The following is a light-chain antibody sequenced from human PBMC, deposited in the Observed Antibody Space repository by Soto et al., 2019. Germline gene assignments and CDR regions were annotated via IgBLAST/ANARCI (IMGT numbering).Light chain of an antibody. CDR3: SSHAGINNVV. CDR1: SSDVGGYNY. V-gene: IGLV2-8*01. Sequence: QSVLTQPPSASGSPGQSVAISCTGTSSDVGGYNYVSWYQQHPGKAPKLMIYEVTKRPSGVPDRFSGSKSGNTASLTVSGLQAEDEADYYCSSHAGINNVVFGVGTKLTVL. CDR2: EVT. J-gene: IGLJ3*02.